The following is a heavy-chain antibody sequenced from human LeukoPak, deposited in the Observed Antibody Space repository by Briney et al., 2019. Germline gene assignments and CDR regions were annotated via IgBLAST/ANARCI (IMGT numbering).Heavy chain of an antibody. V-gene: IGHV3-23*01. J-gene: IGHJ4*02. CDR1: GFTFSSYG. CDR3: AKGYYGSGSYGWFDY. CDR2: ISGSGGST. Sequence: GGSLRLSCAASGFTFSSYGMSWVRQAPGKGLEWVSAISGSGGSTYYAYSVKGRFTISRDNSKNTLFLHMNSLRAEDTAVYSCAKGYYGSGSYGWFDYWGQGTLVTVSS. D-gene: IGHD3-10*01.